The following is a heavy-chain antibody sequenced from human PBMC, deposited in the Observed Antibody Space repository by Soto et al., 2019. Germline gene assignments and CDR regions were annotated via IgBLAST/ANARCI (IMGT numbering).Heavy chain of an antibody. CDR1: GGSISSYY. CDR3: ARATLDSSIAAAFDI. Sequence: SETLSLTCTVSGGSISSYYWSWIRQPPGKGLEWIGDIDHSGSTNYNPSLKSRVTISVDTSKNQFSLKLSSVTAADTAVYYCARATLDSSIAAAFDIWGQGTTVTVSS. D-gene: IGHD6-6*01. J-gene: IGHJ3*02. V-gene: IGHV4-59*12. CDR2: IDHSGST.